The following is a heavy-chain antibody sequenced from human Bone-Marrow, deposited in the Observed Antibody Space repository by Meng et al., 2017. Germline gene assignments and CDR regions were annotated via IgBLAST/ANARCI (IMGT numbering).Heavy chain of an antibody. V-gene: IGHV1-2*06. Sequence: ASVKVSCKASGYTFTGYYMHWVRQAPGQGLEWMGRINPNSGGTNYAQKFQGRVTMTRDTSISTAYMELSRLRSDDTAVYYCARENGYSYGNHDAFDIRGQGTMVTVSS. J-gene: IGHJ3*02. CDR2: INPNSGGT. CDR3: ARENGYSYGNHDAFDI. CDR1: GYTFTGYY. D-gene: IGHD5-18*01.